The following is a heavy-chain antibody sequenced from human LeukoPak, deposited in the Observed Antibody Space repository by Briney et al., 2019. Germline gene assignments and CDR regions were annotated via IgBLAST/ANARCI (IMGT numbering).Heavy chain of an antibody. D-gene: IGHD6-13*01. CDR1: GFAFSDYP. J-gene: IGHJ4*02. CDR2: ISTSSITI. V-gene: IGHV3-48*02. Sequence: GGSLRLSCAASGFAFSDYPMNWVRQAPGKGLEWISYISTSSITIYYADSVKGRFTISRDNAKNSLYLQMNSLGDEDTALYYCAREEDRRSWLVDYWGQGTLVTVSS. CDR3: AREEDRRSWLVDY.